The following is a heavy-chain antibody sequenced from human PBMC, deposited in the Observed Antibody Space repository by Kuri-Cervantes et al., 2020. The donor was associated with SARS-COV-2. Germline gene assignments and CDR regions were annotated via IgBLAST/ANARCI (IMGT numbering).Heavy chain of an antibody. Sequence: GESLKISCAASGFTFSSYGMHWVRQAPGEGLEWVAVIWYDGSNKYYADSVKGRFTISRDNSKNTLYLQMSSLRAEDTAVYYCARDISRELPPSGGFDPWGQGTLVTVSS. D-gene: IGHD1-26*01. V-gene: IGHV3-33*01. CDR1: GFTFSSYG. CDR3: ARDISRELPPSGGFDP. J-gene: IGHJ5*02. CDR2: IWYDGSNK.